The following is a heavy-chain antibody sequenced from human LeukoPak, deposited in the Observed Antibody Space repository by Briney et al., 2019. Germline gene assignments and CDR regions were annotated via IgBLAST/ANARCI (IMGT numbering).Heavy chain of an antibody. Sequence: PGGSLRLSCAASGFTFSSYSMNWVRQAPGKGLEWVSSISSSSSYIYYADSVKGRFTISRDNAKNSLYLQMNSLRAEDTAVYYCARFSQDYYGPDPWGQGTLVTVSS. CDR1: GFTFSSYS. CDR2: ISSSSSYI. V-gene: IGHV3-21*01. J-gene: IGHJ5*02. CDR3: ARFSQDYYGPDP. D-gene: IGHD3-10*01.